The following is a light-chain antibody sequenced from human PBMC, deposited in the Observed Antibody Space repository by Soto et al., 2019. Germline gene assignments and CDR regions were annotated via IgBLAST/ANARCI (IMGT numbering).Light chain of an antibody. CDR3: SSYTTTSTFV. J-gene: IGLJ3*02. CDR2: EVF. V-gene: IGLV2-14*01. CDR1: SSDVGGYNY. Sequence: QSALTQPASVSGSPGQSITISCTGTSSDVGGYNYVSWYQQHPGKVPKLMIYEVFRRPSGVSNRSSGSKSGNTAYLTISGLHAEDEADYYCSSYTTTSTFVFGGGTKLTVL.